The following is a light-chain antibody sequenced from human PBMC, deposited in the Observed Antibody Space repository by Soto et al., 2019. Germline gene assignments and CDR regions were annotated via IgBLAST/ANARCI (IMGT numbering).Light chain of an antibody. CDR1: QSVSSN. CDR2: DTS. J-gene: IGKJ1*01. V-gene: IGKV3D-15*01. CDR3: QRYDSLRT. Sequence: EIATTQSPATLYVSPGERATLSCRASQSVSSNLAWYQQKPGQDPSPLIYDTSARATGIPDRFSGSGSGTDFTLTITRLEPEDFAMYYCQRYDSLRTFGQGTKVDIK.